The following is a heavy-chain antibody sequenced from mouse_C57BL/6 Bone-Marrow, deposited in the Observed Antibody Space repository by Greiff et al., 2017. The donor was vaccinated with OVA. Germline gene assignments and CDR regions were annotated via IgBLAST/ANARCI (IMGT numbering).Heavy chain of an antibody. CDR1: GFNINDYY. CDR2: IDPEDGET. J-gene: IGHJ2*01. V-gene: IGHV14-2*01. Sequence: EVQLQQSGAELVNPGASVKLSCTASGFNINDYYMHWVKQRTEQGLGWIGRIDPEDGETKYDPKFQGKATITADTSSNTAYLQRSSLTSEDTAVYCGAEGRAAQDTDKDDWGKGTTLTVSS. CDR3: AEGRAAQDTDKDD. D-gene: IGHD3-2*02.